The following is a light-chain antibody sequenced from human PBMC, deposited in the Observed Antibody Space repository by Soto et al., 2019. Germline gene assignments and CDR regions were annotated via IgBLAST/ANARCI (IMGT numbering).Light chain of an antibody. J-gene: IGKJ1*01. CDR1: QSISDT. V-gene: IGKV3-15*01. Sequence: IVMTPSPATLSVSPGGRATLSCGASQSISDTLAWYQQEPGQAPRLLIYGASKRATGFPARFSGSGSGTDFTLTISSLQSEDFAVYYCQQYNNWPWTFGQGTKVDIK. CDR3: QQYNNWPWT. CDR2: GAS.